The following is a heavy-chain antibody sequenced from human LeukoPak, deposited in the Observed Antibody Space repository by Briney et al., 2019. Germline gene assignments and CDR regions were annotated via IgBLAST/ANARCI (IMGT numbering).Heavy chain of an antibody. V-gene: IGHV1-18*01. Sequence: ASVKVSCXASGYTFTSYGISWVRQAPGQGLGWMGWISAYNGNTNYAQKLQGRVTMTTDTSTSTAYMELRSLRSDDTAVYYCARDRAYDFWSGPSFDYWGQGTLVTVSS. CDR1: GYTFTSYG. D-gene: IGHD3-3*01. J-gene: IGHJ4*02. CDR3: ARDRAYDFWSGPSFDY. CDR2: ISAYNGNT.